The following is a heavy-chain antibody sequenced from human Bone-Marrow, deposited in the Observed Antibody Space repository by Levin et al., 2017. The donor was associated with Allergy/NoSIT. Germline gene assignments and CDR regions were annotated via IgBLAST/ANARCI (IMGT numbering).Heavy chain of an antibody. CDR1: GLTFSNHG. Sequence: GGSLRLSCVTSGLTFSNHGMAWVRQAPGKGLEWVSTINYDGANTHYADSVKGRFTISRDNSKDTLFLQMNSLRPEDTAVYYCAKDCGANIMDYWGQGTLVTVSS. CDR2: INYDGANT. D-gene: IGHD2-21*01. CDR3: AKDCGANIMDY. J-gene: IGHJ4*02. V-gene: IGHV3-23*01.